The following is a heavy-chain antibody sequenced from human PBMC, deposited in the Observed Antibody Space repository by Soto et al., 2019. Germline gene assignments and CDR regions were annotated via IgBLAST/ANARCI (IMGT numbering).Heavy chain of an antibody. CDR1: GGSISSGGYY. CDR2: IYYSGST. V-gene: IGHV4-31*03. CDR3: ARDMRLYCSSTSCYGDYYYYYMDV. D-gene: IGHD2-2*01. J-gene: IGHJ6*03. Sequence: LSETLSLTCTVSGGSISSGGYYWSWIRQHPGKGLEWIGYIYYSGSTYYNPSLKSRVTISVDTSKNQFSLKLSSVTAADTAVYYCARDMRLYCSSTSCYGDYYYYYMDVWGKGTTVTVSS.